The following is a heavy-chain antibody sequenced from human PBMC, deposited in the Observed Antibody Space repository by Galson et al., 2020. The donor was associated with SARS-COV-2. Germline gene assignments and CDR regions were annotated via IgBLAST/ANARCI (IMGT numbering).Heavy chain of an antibody. CDR2: IDSAGTST. CDR3: VRGAGTASWDLTFDV. V-gene: IGHV3-74*01. D-gene: IGHD1-7*01. Sequence: ALHGESLKISCEVSGFSFSAYWMHWVRQAPGKGLVWVSRIDSAGTSTRYVDSVKGRFAISRDNVKNTLYLHMNNLRVEDTALYYCVRGAGTASWDLTFDVWGQGTKVIVSS. CDR1: GFSFSAYW. J-gene: IGHJ3*01.